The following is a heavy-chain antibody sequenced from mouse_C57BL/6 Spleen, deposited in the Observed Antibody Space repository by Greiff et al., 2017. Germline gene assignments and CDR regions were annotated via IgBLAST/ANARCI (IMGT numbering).Heavy chain of an antibody. CDR1: GYTFTDYE. J-gene: IGHJ2*01. CDR3: TTGLYYFDC. V-gene: IGHV1-15*01. Sequence: QVQLQQSGAELARPGASVTLSCKASGYTFTDYEMHWVKQTPVHGLEWIGAIDPETGGTAYNQKFKGKAILTADKSSSTAYMELRSLTSEDSAVYYCTTGLYYFDCWGQGTTLTVSS. CDR2: IDPETGGT. D-gene: IGHD3-1*01.